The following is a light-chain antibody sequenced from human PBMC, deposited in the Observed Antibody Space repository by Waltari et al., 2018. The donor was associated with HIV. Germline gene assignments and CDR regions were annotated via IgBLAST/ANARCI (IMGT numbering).Light chain of an antibody. CDR2: TNN. CDR3: AAWDASLNNWV. J-gene: IGLJ3*02. V-gene: IGLV1-44*01. CDR1: RSNIGSNA. Sequence: QSVLTQPPSASGTPGQRVTIPCSGSRSNIGSNAVNCYQHFPGKAPKLLIHTNNQRPSGVPDRFSGSNSGTSASLAISGLQSEDEADYYCAAWDASLNNWVFGGGTKLTVL.